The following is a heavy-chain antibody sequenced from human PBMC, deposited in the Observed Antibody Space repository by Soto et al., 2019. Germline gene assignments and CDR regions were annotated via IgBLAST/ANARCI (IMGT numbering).Heavy chain of an antibody. V-gene: IGHV4-30-4*01. CDR1: GGSISSYYY. CDR3: ARNLADY. Sequence: SETLSLTCTVSGGSISSYYYWSWIRQPPGKGLEWIGYIYNSGRTYYNPSLKSRVTISVDTSRNQFSLKLRSVTAADTAVYYCARNLADYWGQGTLVTVSS. D-gene: IGHD1-7*01. CDR2: IYNSGRT. J-gene: IGHJ4*02.